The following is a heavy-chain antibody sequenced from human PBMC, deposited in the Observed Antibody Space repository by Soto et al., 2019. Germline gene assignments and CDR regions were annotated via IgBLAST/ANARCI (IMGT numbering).Heavy chain of an antibody. CDR2: IDPSDSYT. CDR1: GYSFTSYW. D-gene: IGHD2-15*01. Sequence: HGESLKISCKGSGYSFTSYWISWVRQMPGKGLEWMGRIDPSDSYTNYSPSFQGHVTISADKSISTAYLQWSSLKASDTAMYYCARQRGLSYYYVMDVWGQGTTVTVSS. CDR3: ARQRGLSYYYVMDV. V-gene: IGHV5-10-1*01. J-gene: IGHJ6*02.